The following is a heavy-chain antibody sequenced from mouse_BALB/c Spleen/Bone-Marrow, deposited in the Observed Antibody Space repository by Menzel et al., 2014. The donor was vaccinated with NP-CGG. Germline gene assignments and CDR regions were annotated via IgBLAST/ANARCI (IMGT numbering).Heavy chain of an antibody. CDR1: GFIFSSFG. CDR2: ISSGSSTI. D-gene: IGHD4-1*01. Sequence: EVKVEESGGGLVQPGGSRKLSCAASGFIFSSFGMHWVRQAPEKGLEWVAYISSGSSTIFYADTVKGRFTISRDNPRNTLFLQMTSLRSEDTAMYYCTRGGNWDDFDYWGQGTTLTVSP. V-gene: IGHV5-17*02. J-gene: IGHJ2*01. CDR3: TRGGNWDDFDY.